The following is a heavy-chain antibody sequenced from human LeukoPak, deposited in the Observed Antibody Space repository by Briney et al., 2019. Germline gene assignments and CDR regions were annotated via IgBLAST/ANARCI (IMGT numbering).Heavy chain of an antibody. CDR3: AKQGDIVVVQAAMRRGYFDY. CDR1: GFTFSSYA. V-gene: IGHV3-23*01. J-gene: IGHJ4*02. CDR2: ISGSGGST. D-gene: IGHD2-2*01. Sequence: GGSLRLSCAASGFTFSSYAMSWVRQAPGKGLEWVSAISGSGGSTYYADSVKGRFTISRDNSKNTLYLQMNSLRAEDTAVYYCAKQGDIVVVQAAMRRGYFDYWGQGTLVTVSS.